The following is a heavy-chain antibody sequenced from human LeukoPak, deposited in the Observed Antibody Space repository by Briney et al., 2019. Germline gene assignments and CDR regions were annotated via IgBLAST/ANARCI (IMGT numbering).Heavy chain of an antibody. CDR1: GFTFSSYG. Sequence: GGSLRLSCAASGFTFSSYGMHWVRQAPGKGLGWVALIWYDGSNKYYTDSVKGRLTISRDNSKNTLYLQMNSLRAEDTAIYYCAREGPRGNSQFDYWGQGTLVTVSS. CDR3: AREGPRGNSQFDY. CDR2: IWYDGSNK. D-gene: IGHD2/OR15-2a*01. V-gene: IGHV3-33*01. J-gene: IGHJ4*02.